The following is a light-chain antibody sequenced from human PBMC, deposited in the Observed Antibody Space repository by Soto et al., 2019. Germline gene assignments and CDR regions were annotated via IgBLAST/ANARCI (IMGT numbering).Light chain of an antibody. CDR3: TSYTTSDTLA. Sequence: QSVLTQPASVSGSPGQSITISCTGTTNDVGAYDYVSWYQHHPGKAPRLMIFDVSDRPSGVSNRFSGSKSGNTASLTISGLQAEDEADYYCTSYTTSDTLAFGGGTKLTVL. CDR2: DVS. V-gene: IGLV2-14*03. CDR1: TNDVGAYDY. J-gene: IGLJ2*01.